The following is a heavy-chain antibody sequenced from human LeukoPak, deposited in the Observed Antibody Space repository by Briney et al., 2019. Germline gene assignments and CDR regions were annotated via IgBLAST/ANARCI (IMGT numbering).Heavy chain of an antibody. CDR2: INPNSGGT. CDR3: ARDLGIVGAENWFDP. D-gene: IGHD1-26*01. Sequence: ASVTVSCKASGYTFTGYYMHWVRQAPGQGLEWMGWINPNSGGTNYAQKFQGRVTMTRDTSISTAYMELSRLRSDDTAVYYCARDLGIVGAENWFDPWGQGTLVTVSS. CDR1: GYTFTGYY. V-gene: IGHV1-2*02. J-gene: IGHJ5*02.